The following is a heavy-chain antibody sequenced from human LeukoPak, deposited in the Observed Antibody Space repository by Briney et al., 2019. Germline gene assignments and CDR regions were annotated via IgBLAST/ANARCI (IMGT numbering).Heavy chain of an antibody. CDR1: GGSISSYY. Sequence: SETLSLTCTVSGGSISSYYWSWIRQPPGKGLEWIGYIYYSGSTNYNPSLKSRVTISVDTSKNQFSLKLSSVTAADTAVYYCARGRYRSGGSCYGFAYFDYWGQGTLVTVSS. CDR3: ARGRYRSGGSCYGFAYFDY. J-gene: IGHJ4*02. CDR2: IYYSGST. V-gene: IGHV4-59*01. D-gene: IGHD2-15*01.